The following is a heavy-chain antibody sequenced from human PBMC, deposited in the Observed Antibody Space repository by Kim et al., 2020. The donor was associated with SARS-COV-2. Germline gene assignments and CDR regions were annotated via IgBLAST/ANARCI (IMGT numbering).Heavy chain of an antibody. CDR1: GFTFSSYS. J-gene: IGHJ4*02. Sequence: GGSLRLSCAASGFTFSSYSMNWVRQAPGKGLEWVSYISSSSSTIYYADSVKGRFTIYRDNAKNSLYLQMNSLRDEDTAVYYCASELGYCSGTSCYLAVPTRLRPDYWGQGTLVTVSS. D-gene: IGHD2-2*01. CDR2: ISSSSSTI. CDR3: ASELGYCSGTSCYLAVPTRLRPDY. V-gene: IGHV3-48*02.